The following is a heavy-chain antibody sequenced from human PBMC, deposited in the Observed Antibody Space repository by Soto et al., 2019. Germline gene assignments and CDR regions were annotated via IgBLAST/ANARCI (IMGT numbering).Heavy chain of an antibody. V-gene: IGHV3-23*01. D-gene: IGHD5-18*01. CDR2: ISGSGGST. J-gene: IGHJ6*02. CDR1: GFTFSSYA. Sequence: HPGGSLRLSCAASGFTFSSYAMSWVRQAPGKGLEWVSAISGSGGSTYYADSVKGRFTISRDNSKNTLYLQMNSLRAEDTAVYYCAKDVQLWFPLYYYYYGMDVWGQGTTVTVSS. CDR3: AKDVQLWFPLYYYYYGMDV.